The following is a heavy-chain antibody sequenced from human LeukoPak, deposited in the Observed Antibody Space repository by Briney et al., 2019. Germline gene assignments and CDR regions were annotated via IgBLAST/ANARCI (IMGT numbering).Heavy chain of an antibody. Sequence: GGSLRLSCAASGFTFSTYAMTWVRQAPGKGLEWVSAISGSGGSTYYADSVKGRFTISRDNSKNTLYLQMNSLRAEGTAVYYCARSDSPDYWGQGTLVTVSS. J-gene: IGHJ4*02. CDR2: ISGSGGST. D-gene: IGHD2-21*01. CDR3: ARSDSPDY. CDR1: GFTFSTYA. V-gene: IGHV3-23*01.